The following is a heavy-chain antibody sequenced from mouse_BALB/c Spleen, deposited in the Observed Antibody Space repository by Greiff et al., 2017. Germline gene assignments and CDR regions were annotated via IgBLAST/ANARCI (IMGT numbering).Heavy chain of an antibody. CDR3: VRGEYGPGMDY. D-gene: IGHD2-10*02. CDR1: GFTFNTYA. V-gene: IGHV10-1*02. J-gene: IGHJ4*01. CDR2: IRSKSNNYAT. Sequence: EVMLVESGGGLVQPKGSLKLSCAASGFTFNTYAMNWVRQAPGKGLEWVARIRSKSNNYATYYADSVKDRFTISRDDSQSMLYLQMNNLKTEDTAMYYCVRGEYGPGMDYWGQGTSVTVSS.